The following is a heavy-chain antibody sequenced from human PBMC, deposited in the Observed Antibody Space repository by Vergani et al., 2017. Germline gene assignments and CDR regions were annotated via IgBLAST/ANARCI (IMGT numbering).Heavy chain of an antibody. CDR1: GYTFSNYY. CDR2: INPSGGHT. CDR3: ARGDYGIWNGDRY. V-gene: IGHV1-46*03. Sequence: QVQVVQSGAEVEKSGASVKVSCKTSGYTFSNYYMHWVRQAPGQGLEWMGIINPSGGHTNYAQKFQGRVTMTRDTSTSTVYMELSSLRSEDTAIYYCARGDYGIWNGDRYWGQGTLVTVSS. D-gene: IGHD3-3*01. J-gene: IGHJ4*02.